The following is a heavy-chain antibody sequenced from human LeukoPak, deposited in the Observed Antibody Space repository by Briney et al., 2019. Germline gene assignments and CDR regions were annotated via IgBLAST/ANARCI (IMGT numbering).Heavy chain of an antibody. J-gene: IGHJ3*02. CDR3: ARVRDGYNDAYDI. Sequence: ASVKVSCKAFGYTFTGYWMHWVRQAPGQGPEWMGVISPSGGSTIYAQKFKGRVTMTRDTSTSTVYMELSSLRSEDTAVYYCARVRDGYNDAYDIWGQGTMVTVPS. V-gene: IGHV1-46*01. CDR1: GYTFTGYW. CDR2: ISPSGGST. D-gene: IGHD5-24*01.